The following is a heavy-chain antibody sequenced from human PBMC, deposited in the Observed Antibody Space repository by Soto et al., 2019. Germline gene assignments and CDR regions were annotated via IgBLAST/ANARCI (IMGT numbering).Heavy chain of an antibody. Sequence: GGSLRLSCAASGFTFSGYWMSWVRQAPGKGLEWVANIKQGGSEKHYVDSVKGRFTISRDDAKNSLYLQMNSLRVEDTAVYYCAREEREEVGMDVWGQGTTVTVYS. CDR1: GFTFSGYW. CDR3: AREEREEVGMDV. J-gene: IGHJ6*02. CDR2: IKQGGSEK. V-gene: IGHV3-7*01.